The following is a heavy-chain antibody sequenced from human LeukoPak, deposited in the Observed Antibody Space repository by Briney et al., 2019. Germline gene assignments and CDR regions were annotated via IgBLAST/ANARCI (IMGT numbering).Heavy chain of an antibody. Sequence: GGSLRLSCAASGFTFSSYAMHWVRQAPGKGLEWVAVISYDGSNKYYAVSVKGRFTISRDNSKNTLYLQMNSLRAEDTAVYYCARDPGIVVVITTGFGDYWGQGTLVTVSS. CDR2: ISYDGSNK. J-gene: IGHJ4*02. CDR3: ARDPGIVVVITTGFGDY. D-gene: IGHD3-22*01. V-gene: IGHV3-30-3*01. CDR1: GFTFSSYA.